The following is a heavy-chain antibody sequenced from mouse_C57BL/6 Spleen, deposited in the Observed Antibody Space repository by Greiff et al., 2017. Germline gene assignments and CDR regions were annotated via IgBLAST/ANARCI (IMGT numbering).Heavy chain of an antibody. J-gene: IGHJ4*01. V-gene: IGHV1-64*01. Sequence: QVQLQQPGAELVKPGASVKLSCKASGYTFTSYWMHWVKQRPGQGLEWIGMIHPNSGSTNYNEKFKSKATLTVDKSSSTAYMQLSSLTSEDSAVYNCARSYYSSLYAMDYWGQGTSVTVSS. D-gene: IGHD2-5*01. CDR1: GYTFTSYW. CDR3: ARSYYSSLYAMDY. CDR2: IHPNSGST.